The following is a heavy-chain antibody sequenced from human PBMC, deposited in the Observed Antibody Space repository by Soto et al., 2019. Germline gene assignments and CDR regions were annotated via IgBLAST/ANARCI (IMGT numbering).Heavy chain of an antibody. V-gene: IGHV3-9*01. Sequence: EVLLVASGGGLVQPGRSLILSCAASGFTFDDYPMHWVRQAPGKGLEWVSTISWNSAKIAYADSVKGRFTVSRDNAKNSLYLQMSSLRVDDTALYYCAKDRDGGSYFDMPDSFDVWGQGTVVTVSS. CDR3: AKDRDGGSYFDMPDSFDV. CDR1: GFTFDDYP. J-gene: IGHJ3*01. CDR2: ISWNSAKI. D-gene: IGHD1-26*01.